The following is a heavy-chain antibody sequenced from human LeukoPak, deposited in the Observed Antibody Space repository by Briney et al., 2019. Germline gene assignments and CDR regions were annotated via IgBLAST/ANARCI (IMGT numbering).Heavy chain of an antibody. CDR3: ARHEIRIYYGSGTLNWSDP. V-gene: IGHV4-34*01. CDR2: INHSGST. Sequence: PSETLSLTCAVYGGSFRGYYWSWIRQPPGKGLEWIGEINHSGSTYYNPSLKSRVTISVDTSKNQFSLKLNSVTAADTAVYYCARHEIRIYYGSGTLNWSDPWGQGTLVTVSS. J-gene: IGHJ5*02. D-gene: IGHD3-10*01. CDR1: GGSFRGYY.